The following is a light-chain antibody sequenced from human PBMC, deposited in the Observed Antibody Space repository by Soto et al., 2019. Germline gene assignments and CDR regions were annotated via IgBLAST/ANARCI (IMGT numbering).Light chain of an antibody. Sequence: DIQMTRSPSSLSASVGDRVTITCRASQGISNYLAWYQQKPGKVPKLLIYAASTLQSGVPSRFSGSGSGTDFTLTISSLQPEDVATYYCQKYNSALFTFGQGTRLEIK. CDR3: QKYNSALFT. J-gene: IGKJ5*01. CDR2: AAS. V-gene: IGKV1-27*01. CDR1: QGISNY.